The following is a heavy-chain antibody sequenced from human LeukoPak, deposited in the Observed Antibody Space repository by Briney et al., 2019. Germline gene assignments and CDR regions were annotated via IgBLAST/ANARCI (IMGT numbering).Heavy chain of an antibody. Sequence: SETLTLTCTVSGGSISSYYWSWIRQPPGKGLEWIGYTHYSGSTSYNPSLKSRVTISVDTSKNQFSLKLTSVTAADTAVYYCARGYSGSYGRFDYWGQGTLVTVSS. CDR1: GGSISSYY. CDR3: ARGYSGSYGRFDY. J-gene: IGHJ4*02. CDR2: THYSGST. D-gene: IGHD1-26*01. V-gene: IGHV4-59*01.